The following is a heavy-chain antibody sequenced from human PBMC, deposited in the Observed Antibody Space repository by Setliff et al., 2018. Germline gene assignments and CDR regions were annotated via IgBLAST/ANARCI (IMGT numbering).Heavy chain of an antibody. CDR1: GGSISSGGYY. V-gene: IGHV4-39*02. CDR3: ARVGIFGGGYFDF. CDR2: IYSGGST. J-gene: IGHJ4*02. Sequence: PSETLSLTCTVSGGSISSGGYYWSWIRQHPGKGLEWIGYIYSGGSTYYNPSLKSRLTISLDTSKNHFSLKLTSVTAADSAVYYCARVGIFGGGYFDFWGQGTLVTVSS. D-gene: IGHD3-3*01.